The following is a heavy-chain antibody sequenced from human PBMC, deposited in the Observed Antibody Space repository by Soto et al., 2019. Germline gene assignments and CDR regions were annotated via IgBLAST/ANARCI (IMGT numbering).Heavy chain of an antibody. J-gene: IGHJ4*02. CDR3: ARDVGSGSPRPRFDY. CDR1: GFTFSSDW. CDR2: INTDGSNK. V-gene: IGHV3-74*01. D-gene: IGHD3-10*01. Sequence: GGSLRLSCAASGFTFSSDWMHWVRQAPGKGLVWVSRINTDGSNKYYADSVKGRFTISRDNSKNTLYLQMNSLRAEDTAVYYCARDVGSGSPRPRFDYWGQGTLVTVSS.